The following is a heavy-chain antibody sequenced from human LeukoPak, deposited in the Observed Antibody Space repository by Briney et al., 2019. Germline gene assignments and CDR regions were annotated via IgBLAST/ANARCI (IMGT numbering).Heavy chain of an antibody. CDR1: EFTFRSYW. CDR2: ISSSSSTI. J-gene: IGHJ6*02. Sequence: GGSLRLSCAASEFTFRSYWMSWVRQAPGKGLEWVSYISSSSSTIYYADSVKGRFTISRDNAKNSLYLQMNSLRAEDTAVYYCARDRCSSTSCYGYYYYGMDVWGQGTTVTVSS. D-gene: IGHD2-2*01. CDR3: ARDRCSSTSCYGYYYYGMDV. V-gene: IGHV3-48*01.